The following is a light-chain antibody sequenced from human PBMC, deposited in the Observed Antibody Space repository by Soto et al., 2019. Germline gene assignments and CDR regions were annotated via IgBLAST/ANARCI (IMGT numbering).Light chain of an antibody. J-gene: IGKJ1*01. CDR1: QSISSW. V-gene: IGKV1-5*01. CDR3: QQYNSYSQT. Sequence: DIQMTQSPSTLSASVGDRVTITCRASQSISSWLAWYQQKPGKAPKLLIYDASSLESGVPSRFVGSRSGTEFTLTISSLQTDDFATYYCQQYNSYSQTFGQGTKVEIK. CDR2: DAS.